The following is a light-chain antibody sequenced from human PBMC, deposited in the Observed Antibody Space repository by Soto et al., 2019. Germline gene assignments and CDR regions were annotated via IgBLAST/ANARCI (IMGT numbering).Light chain of an antibody. CDR3: QYGGTSGT. CDR1: QSVSSSY. J-gene: IGKJ1*01. Sequence: EIVMTQSPATLSLSPGERATLSCRASQSVSSSYLVWYQQKPGQAPRLLIYGASNRATGVPDRFSGSGCGTNSTLIISRVEPEDFAVYYCQYGGTSGTFGQGTKVDIK. CDR2: GAS. V-gene: IGKV3-20*01.